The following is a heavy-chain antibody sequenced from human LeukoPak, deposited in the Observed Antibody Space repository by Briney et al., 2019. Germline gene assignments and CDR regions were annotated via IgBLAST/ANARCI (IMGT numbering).Heavy chain of an antibody. CDR3: ARVDGYPDPFDI. V-gene: IGHV1-18*01. J-gene: IGHJ3*02. CDR2: IGAYSGNT. D-gene: IGHD5-24*01. Sequence: ASVKVSCKTSGFTFTNYGFSWVRQAPGQRLEWMGWIGAYSGNTNYAQKLQGRVTMTTDTSTSTAYMELRSLRSDDTAVYYCARVDGYPDPFDIWGQGTMVTVSS. CDR1: GFTFTNYG.